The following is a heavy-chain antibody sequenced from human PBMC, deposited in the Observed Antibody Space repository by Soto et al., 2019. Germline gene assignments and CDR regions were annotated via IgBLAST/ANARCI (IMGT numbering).Heavy chain of an antibody. D-gene: IGHD3-10*01. CDR2: INPNSGGT. Sequence: ASVKVSCKASGYTFTGYYMHWVRQAPGQGLEWVGWINPNSGGTNYAQKFQGWVTMTRDTSISTAYMELSRLRSDDTAVYYCARARFGELSTFDYWGQGTLVTVSS. CDR1: GYTFTGYY. J-gene: IGHJ4*02. CDR3: ARARFGELSTFDY. V-gene: IGHV1-2*04.